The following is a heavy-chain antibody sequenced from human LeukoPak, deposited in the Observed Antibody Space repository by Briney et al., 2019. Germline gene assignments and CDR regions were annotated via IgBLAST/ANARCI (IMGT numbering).Heavy chain of an antibody. Sequence: SETLSLTCTVSGGSISDYYWSWIRQSPGKGLEWIGHMHYGGSTNYNSSPESRVTISMDTSKRQISLKLSSVTAADTAVYYCARDSPFEWAVFGDSFDIWGQGTVVVVSS. J-gene: IGHJ3*02. CDR1: GGSISDYY. CDR2: MHYGGST. D-gene: IGHD3-3*01. CDR3: ARDSPFEWAVFGDSFDI. V-gene: IGHV4-59*01.